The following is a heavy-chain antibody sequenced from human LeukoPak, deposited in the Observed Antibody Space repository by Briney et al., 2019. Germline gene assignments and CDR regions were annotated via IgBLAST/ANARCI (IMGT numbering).Heavy chain of an antibody. CDR2: IRSKANSYAT. CDR3: TRHHSWYDAFDI. D-gene: IGHD6-13*01. CDR1: GFTFSGSA. V-gene: IGHV3-73*01. J-gene: IGHJ3*02. Sequence: GGSLRLSCAASGFTFSGSAMHWVRQASGKGLEWVGRIRSKANSYATAYAAWVKGRFTISRDDSKNTAYLQMNSLKTEDTAVYYCTRHHSWYDAFDIWGQGTMVTVSS.